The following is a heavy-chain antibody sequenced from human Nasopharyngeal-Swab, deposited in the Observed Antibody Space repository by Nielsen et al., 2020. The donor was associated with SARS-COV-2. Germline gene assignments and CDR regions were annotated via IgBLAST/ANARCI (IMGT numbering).Heavy chain of an antibody. V-gene: IGHV3-30*04. CDR2: ISYDGSNK. D-gene: IGHD3-16*01. CDR3: TRVDVHDAFDM. J-gene: IGHJ3*02. Sequence: GESLKISCAASGFTFSSYAMHWVRQAPGKGLEWVAVISYDGSNKYYADSVKGRLTISRDNSKNTLYLQMNSLRGEDTAVYYCTRVDVHDAFDMWGQGTMVTVSS. CDR1: GFTFSSYA.